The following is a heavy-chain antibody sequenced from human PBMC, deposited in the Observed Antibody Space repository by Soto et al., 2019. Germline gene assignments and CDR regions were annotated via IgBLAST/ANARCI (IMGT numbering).Heavy chain of an antibody. Sequence: PGGSLRLSCAASGFSFDTYWMSWVRQAPGKGLEWVSVIYSGGSTYYADSVKGRFTISRHNSKNTLYLQMNSLRSDDTAVYYCARDPVGGNWFDPWGQGTLVTVS. J-gene: IGHJ5*02. V-gene: IGHV3-53*04. CDR2: IYSGGST. D-gene: IGHD1-26*01. CDR3: ARDPVGGNWFDP. CDR1: GFSFDTYW.